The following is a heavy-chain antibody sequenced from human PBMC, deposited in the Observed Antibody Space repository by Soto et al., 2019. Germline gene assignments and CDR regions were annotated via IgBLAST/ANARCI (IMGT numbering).Heavy chain of an antibody. CDR3: ARDRGYRGYGTPRFYDGLDL. CDR2: IWYDGSNK. V-gene: IGHV3-33*01. Sequence: QVQLVESGGGVVQPGRSLRLSCAASGFTFSSYGMHWVRQAPGKGLEWVAVIWYDGSNKWYADSVKGRFTISRDNSKNTLDLQMNSLRAEDTAVYSGARDRGYRGYGTPRFYDGLDLWGQGTTVTVSS. D-gene: IGHD5-12*01. J-gene: IGHJ6*02. CDR1: GFTFSSYG.